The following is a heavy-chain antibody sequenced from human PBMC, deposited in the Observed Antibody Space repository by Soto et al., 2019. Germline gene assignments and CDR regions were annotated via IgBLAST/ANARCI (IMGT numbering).Heavy chain of an antibody. J-gene: IGHJ4*02. Sequence: EVQLVDSGGGLVQPGRSLRLSCAASGFTFDIYAMHWVRQAPGKGLEWVSSISWNSGTRGYADSVKGRFTISRDNAKNSLYLQMESLRTEDTAFYYCAKELGGYSYGYELDHWGQGTLVAVSS. CDR1: GFTFDIYA. D-gene: IGHD5-18*01. V-gene: IGHV3-9*01. CDR3: AKELGGYSYGYELDH. CDR2: ISWNSGTR.